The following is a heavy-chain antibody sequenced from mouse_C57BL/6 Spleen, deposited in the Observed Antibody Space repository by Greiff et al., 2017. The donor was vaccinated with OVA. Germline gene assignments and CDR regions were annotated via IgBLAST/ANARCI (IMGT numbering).Heavy chain of an antibody. J-gene: IGHJ3*01. V-gene: IGHV1-69*01. CDR2: IDPSDSYT. CDR1: GYTFTSYW. Sequence: QVQLQQPGAELVMPGASVKLSCKASGYTFTSYWMHWVKQRPGQGLEWIGEIDPSDSYTNYNQKFKGKSTLTVDKSSSTAYMQLSSLTSEDSAVYSGARRAGRGGGWFAYWGQGTLVTVSA. CDR3: ARRAGRGGGWFAY. D-gene: IGHD3-1*01.